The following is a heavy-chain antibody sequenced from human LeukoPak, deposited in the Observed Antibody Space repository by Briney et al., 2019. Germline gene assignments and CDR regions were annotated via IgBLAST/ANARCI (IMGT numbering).Heavy chain of an antibody. Sequence: PGGSLRLSCAASGFTFSSFEMNWVRQAPGKGLEWVSHITSGGSSIYYADFVKGRFTLSRDDAKNSLYLQMNSLRAEDTAIYYCARDKYNWTSPDPFFYYYGLDVWGQGTTVTVSS. J-gene: IGHJ6*02. CDR3: ARDKYNWTSPDPFFYYYGLDV. D-gene: IGHD1-1*01. V-gene: IGHV3-48*03. CDR1: GFTFSSFE. CDR2: ITSGGSSI.